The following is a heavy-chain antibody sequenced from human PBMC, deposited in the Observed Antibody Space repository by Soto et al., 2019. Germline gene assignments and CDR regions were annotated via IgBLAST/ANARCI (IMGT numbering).Heavy chain of an antibody. J-gene: IGHJ4*02. Sequence: QVQLQESGPGLVKPSQTLSLTCTVSGGSISTGGYYWTWLRQHPGKGLEWIGYIYYSGSTYYNPSLKSRVTISVDTSKNQFSLKLSSVTAADTAVYYWARGLSVTLFDNWGQGTMVTVSS. CDR1: GGSISTGGYY. CDR2: IYYSGST. D-gene: IGHD4-17*01. CDR3: ARGLSVTLFDN. V-gene: IGHV4-31*03.